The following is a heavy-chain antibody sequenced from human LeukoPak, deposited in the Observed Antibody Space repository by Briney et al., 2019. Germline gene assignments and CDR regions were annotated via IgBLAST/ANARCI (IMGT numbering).Heavy chain of an antibody. J-gene: IGHJ3*01. Sequence: TSETLSLTCAVSGFSINMGYYWGWIRQPPGAGLEWIANVYHSGITNYTPSLKSRVTISVDTSKNQFSLKLSSVTTADTAVYYCARVYCTRTTCNDGAFDVWGQGILVTVSS. V-gene: IGHV4-38-2*01. CDR1: GFSINMGYY. CDR3: ARVYCTRTTCNDGAFDV. D-gene: IGHD2/OR15-2a*01. CDR2: VYHSGIT.